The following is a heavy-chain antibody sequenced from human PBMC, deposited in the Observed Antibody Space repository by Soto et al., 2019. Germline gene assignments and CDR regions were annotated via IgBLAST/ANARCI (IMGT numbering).Heavy chain of an antibody. J-gene: IGHJ4*02. Sequence: GESLKISCQASGYTFSSNWIGWVRQMPGKGLEWMGIIYPGDSDTRYSPSFQGQVTISRDNSKNTLYLQMNSLRAEDTAVYYCAKDSSVGAPPIGYFDYWGQGTLVTVSS. V-gene: IGHV5-51*01. CDR3: AKDSSVGAPPIGYFDY. CDR2: IYPGDSDT. D-gene: IGHD1-26*01. CDR1: GYTFSSNW.